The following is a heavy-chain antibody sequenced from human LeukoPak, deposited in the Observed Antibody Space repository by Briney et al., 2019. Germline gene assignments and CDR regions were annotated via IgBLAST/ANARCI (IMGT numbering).Heavy chain of an antibody. D-gene: IGHD4-17*01. CDR1: GGSISSSTYY. J-gene: IGHJ6*02. CDR2: IYYTGST. Sequence: SETLSLTCTVSGGSISSSTYYWGWIRQPPGKGLEWIVSIYYTGSTYYTPSLKSRVTISVDTSKNQFSLRLSSVAAADTAVYYCARIGDPRDYYGMDVWGQGTTVTVSS. CDR3: ARIGDPRDYYGMDV. V-gene: IGHV4-39*01.